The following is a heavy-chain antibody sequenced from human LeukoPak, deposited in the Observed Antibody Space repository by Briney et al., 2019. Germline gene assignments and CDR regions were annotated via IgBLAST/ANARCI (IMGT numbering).Heavy chain of an antibody. CDR3: ARSVVVTVILPSEYFDY. CDR2: IYTSGST. J-gene: IGHJ4*02. D-gene: IGHD2-21*02. CDR1: GGSISSGSYY. Sequence: SQTLSLTCTVSGGSISSGSYYWSWIRQPAGKGLEWIGRIYTSGSTNYNPSLKSRVTISMDPSKNQFSLKLSSVTATDTAVYYCARSVVVTVILPSEYFDYWGQGTLVTVSP. V-gene: IGHV4-61*02.